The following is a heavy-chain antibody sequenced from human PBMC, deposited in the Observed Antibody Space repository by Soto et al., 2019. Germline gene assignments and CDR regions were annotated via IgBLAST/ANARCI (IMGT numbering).Heavy chain of an antibody. D-gene: IGHD2-2*01. J-gene: IGHJ6*03. CDR1: GFTFSSYA. V-gene: IGHV3-23*01. CDR2: ISGSGGST. Sequence: GGSLRLSCAASGFTFSSYAMSWVRQAPGKGLEWVSAISGSGGSTYYADSVKGRFTISRDNSKNTLYLQMNSLRAEDTAVYYCAKDLFQNHCSSTSCPAYYYYMDVWGKGTTVTVSS. CDR3: AKDLFQNHCSSTSCPAYYYYMDV.